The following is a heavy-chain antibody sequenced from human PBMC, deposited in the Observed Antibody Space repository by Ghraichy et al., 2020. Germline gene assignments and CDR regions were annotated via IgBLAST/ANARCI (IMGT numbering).Heavy chain of an antibody. Sequence: SQTHSLTCTVSGGSISSSSYYWGWIRQPPGKGLEWIGSIYYSGSTYYNPSLKSRVTISVDTSKNQFSLKLSSVTAADTAVYYCARQSGSRSRDAFDIWGQGTMVTVSS. CDR2: IYYSGST. CDR3: ARQSGSRSRDAFDI. J-gene: IGHJ3*02. D-gene: IGHD5-12*01. CDR1: GGSISSSSYY. V-gene: IGHV4-39*01.